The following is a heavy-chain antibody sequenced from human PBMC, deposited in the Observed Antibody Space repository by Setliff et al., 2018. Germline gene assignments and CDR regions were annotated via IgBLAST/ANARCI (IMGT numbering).Heavy chain of an antibody. CDR2: IYHNGNT. J-gene: IGHJ6*02. D-gene: IGHD5-18*01. CDR3: VRDRTAYSYGLDV. Sequence: PSETLSLTCTVSGGSISPYFWSWIRQPPGKGLEWIGYIYHNGNTNSNPSLKTRVTMSVDPSKNQFALNLRSVTAADTAVYYCVRDRTAYSYGLDVWAQGTTVTV. V-gene: IGHV4-59*01. CDR1: GGSISPYF.